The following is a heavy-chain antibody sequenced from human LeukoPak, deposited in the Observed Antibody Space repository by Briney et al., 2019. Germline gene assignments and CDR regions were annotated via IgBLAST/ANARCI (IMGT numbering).Heavy chain of an antibody. V-gene: IGHV3-33*01. CDR3: ARANRLYYYDSSGLDY. Sequence: GSLRLSCAASGFTFSSYGMHWVRQAPGKGLEWVAVIWYDGSNKYYADSVEGRFTISRDNSKNTLYLQMNSLRAEDTAVYYCARANRLYYYDSSGLDYWGQGTLVTVSS. CDR1: GFTFSSYG. D-gene: IGHD3-22*01. J-gene: IGHJ4*02. CDR2: IWYDGSNK.